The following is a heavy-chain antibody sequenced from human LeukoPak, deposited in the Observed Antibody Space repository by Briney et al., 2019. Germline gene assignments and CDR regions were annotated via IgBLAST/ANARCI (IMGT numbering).Heavy chain of an antibody. CDR1: GYTFTGYY. CDR3: ARVQRSSSWYLDFRYY. J-gene: IGHJ4*02. D-gene: IGHD6-13*01. CDR2: INPNSGGT. Sequence: GASVKVSCKASGYTFTGYYMHWVRQAPGQGLEWMGWINPNSGGTNYAQKFQGRVTMTRDTSISTAYMELSRLRSDDTAVYYCARVQRSSSWYLDFRYYWGQGTLVTVSS. V-gene: IGHV1-2*02.